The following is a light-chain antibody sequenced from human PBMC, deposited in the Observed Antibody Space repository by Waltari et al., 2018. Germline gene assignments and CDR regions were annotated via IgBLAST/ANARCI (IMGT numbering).Light chain of an antibody. CDR2: AAS. Sequence: AIQMTQSPSSLSASVGDRVTITRRASQGIRNNLGWYQQTPGQVPKLLSYAASNLQSGVPPRFSGSGSGTDFTLTISSLQPEDLATYYCLQDYNYPLTFGGGTKVEIK. CDR1: QGIRNN. V-gene: IGKV1-6*01. CDR3: LQDYNYPLT. J-gene: IGKJ4*01.